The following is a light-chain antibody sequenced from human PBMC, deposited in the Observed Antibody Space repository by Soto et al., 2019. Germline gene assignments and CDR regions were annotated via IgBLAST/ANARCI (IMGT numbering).Light chain of an antibody. CDR2: KAS. V-gene: IGKV1-5*03. J-gene: IGKJ2*01. CDR3: HLYNTYSPS. Sequence: DIQLTQSPSTLSASVGDRVIITCRASQTIGTWLAWYQERPGKATKLLTYKASTLERGVPSRFSGSGSGTEFTLSISNLQPEDFATYYCHLYNTYSPSLGQGTKLDI. CDR1: QTIGTW.